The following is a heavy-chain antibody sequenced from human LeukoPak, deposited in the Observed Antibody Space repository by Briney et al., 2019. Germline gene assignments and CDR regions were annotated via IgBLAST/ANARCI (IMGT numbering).Heavy chain of an antibody. J-gene: IGHJ4*02. V-gene: IGHV4-61*02. CDR1: GGSISSGSYY. CDR2: IYTSGST. CDR3: ARVDTAMGIFDY. Sequence: SETLSLTCTVSGGSISSGSYYWSWIRQPAGKGLEWIGRIYTSGSTNYNPSLKSRVTISVDTSKNQFSLELSSVTAADTAVYYCARVDTAMGIFDYWGQGTLVTVSS. D-gene: IGHD5-18*01.